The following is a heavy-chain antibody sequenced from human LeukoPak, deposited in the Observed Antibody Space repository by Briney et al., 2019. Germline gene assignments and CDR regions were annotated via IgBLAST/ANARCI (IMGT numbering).Heavy chain of an antibody. CDR3: ASEGPVTGYFRH. V-gene: IGHV3-30-3*01. CDR1: GFTFSSYA. J-gene: IGHJ1*01. D-gene: IGHD3-10*01. CDR2: ISYDGSNK. Sequence: GGSLRLSCAASGFTFSSYAMHWVRQAPGKGLEWVAVISYDGSNKYYADSVKGRFTISRDNSKDTLYLQMNSLRAEDTAVYYCASEGPVTGYFRHWGQGTLVTVSS.